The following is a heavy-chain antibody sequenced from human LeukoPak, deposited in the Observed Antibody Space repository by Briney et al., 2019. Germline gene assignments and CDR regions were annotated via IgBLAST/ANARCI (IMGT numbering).Heavy chain of an antibody. D-gene: IGHD3-16*01. Sequence: GGSLRLSCAASGNYWMHWVRQAPGKGLVWVSRINSGGRSAVYADSVKGRFTISRGNAKNTLYLQMDSLRAEDTAVYYCTKDSPHDYVWANYKLGWFFDYWGQGTLVTVSS. CDR3: TKDSPHDYVWANYKLGWFFDY. CDR1: GNYW. CDR2: INSGGRSA. V-gene: IGHV3-74*01. J-gene: IGHJ4*02.